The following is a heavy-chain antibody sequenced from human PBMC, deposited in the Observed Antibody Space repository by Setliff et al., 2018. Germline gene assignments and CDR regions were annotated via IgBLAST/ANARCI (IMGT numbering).Heavy chain of an antibody. CDR3: ARDLDYQYYYDSSGRDAFDI. Sequence: GASVKVSCKASGYIFTSYGFSWVRQAPGQGLEWMGWISTYNGKTNYAQKFQGRVTMTTDTSTSTAYMELRSLRSDDTAVYYCARDLDYQYYYDSSGRDAFDIWGQGTRVTVS. CDR1: GYIFTSYG. CDR2: ISTYNGKT. J-gene: IGHJ3*02. D-gene: IGHD3-22*01. V-gene: IGHV1-18*01.